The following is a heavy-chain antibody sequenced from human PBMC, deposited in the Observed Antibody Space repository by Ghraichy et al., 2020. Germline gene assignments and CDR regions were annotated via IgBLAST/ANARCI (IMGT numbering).Heavy chain of an antibody. CDR3: ARGGGSSPTHYYYGMDV. V-gene: IGHV4-31*03. D-gene: IGHD6-6*01. Sequence: SETLSLTCTVSGGSISSGGYYWSWIRQHPGKGLEWIGYIYYSGSTYYNPSLKSRVTISVDTSKNQFSLKLSSVTAADTAVYYCARGGGSSPTHYYYGMDVWGQGTTVTVSS. CDR2: IYYSGST. CDR1: GGSISSGGYY. J-gene: IGHJ6*02.